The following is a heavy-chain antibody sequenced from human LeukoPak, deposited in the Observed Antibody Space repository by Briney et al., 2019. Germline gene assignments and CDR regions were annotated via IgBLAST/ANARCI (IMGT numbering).Heavy chain of an antibody. J-gene: IGHJ4*02. D-gene: IGHD3-22*01. CDR1: GFTVSSNY. V-gene: IGHV3-53*01. CDR3: ARAQGHYYDSSAYVYYFDY. CDR2: IYSGGST. Sequence: GGSLRLSCAASGFTVSSNYMSWVRQAPGMGLEWVSVIYSGGSTYDADYVKGRFTISRDNSKNTVYLQMNSLRAEDMAVYYCARAQGHYYDSSAYVYYFDYWGQGTLVTVSS.